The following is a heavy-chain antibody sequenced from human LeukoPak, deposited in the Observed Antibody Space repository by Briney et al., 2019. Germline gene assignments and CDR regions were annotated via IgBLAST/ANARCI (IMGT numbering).Heavy chain of an antibody. J-gene: IGHJ6*03. Sequence: GGSLRLSCAASGFTFSSYWMSWVRQAPGKGLESVANIKQDGNEKYYVDSVKGRFTISRDNAKKSLYLQMNSLRAEDTAVYYCARERIAAAGIREKSAYYYYMDVWGKGTTVTISS. CDR2: IKQDGNEK. CDR3: ARERIAAAGIREKSAYYYYMDV. V-gene: IGHV3-7*01. CDR1: GFTFSSYW. D-gene: IGHD6-13*01.